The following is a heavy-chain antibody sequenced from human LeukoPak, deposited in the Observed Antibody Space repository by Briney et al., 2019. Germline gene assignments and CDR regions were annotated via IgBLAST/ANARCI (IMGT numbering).Heavy chain of an antibody. D-gene: IGHD6-13*01. CDR2: INHSGST. Sequence: SETLSLTCAVCGGSFSGYYWTWIREPPGEGLGWIGEINHSGSTKYNSSAKSRVTISVDTSKKEFFLELSSVSAADTAMYYCARGKVEDGSSWYDYWGQGTLGTVSS. V-gene: IGHV4-34*01. CDR1: GGSFSGYY. J-gene: IGHJ4*02. CDR3: ARGKVEDGSSWYDY.